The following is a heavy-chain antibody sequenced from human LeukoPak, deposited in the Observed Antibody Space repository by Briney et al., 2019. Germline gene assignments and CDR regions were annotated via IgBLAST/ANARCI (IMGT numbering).Heavy chain of an antibody. J-gene: IGHJ4*02. CDR1: GFNFDDYA. CDR2: ISWNSGSI. V-gene: IGHV3-9*01. Sequence: GRSLRLSCAASGFNFDDYAMHWVRQAPGKGLEWVSGISWNSGSIGYADSVKGRFTISRDNAKNSLYLQMNSLRAEDTALYYCAKARGTYSSGWSDYWGQGTLVTVSS. D-gene: IGHD6-19*01. CDR3: AKARGTYSSGWSDY.